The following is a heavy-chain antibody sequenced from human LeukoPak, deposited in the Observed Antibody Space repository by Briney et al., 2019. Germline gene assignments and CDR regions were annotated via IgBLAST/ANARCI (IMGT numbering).Heavy chain of an antibody. D-gene: IGHD1-1*01. Sequence: ASVKVSCRASGYSLSDLSIHWVRDVAGKGLEWMGGFEPEEGEHGETIYAQKFENRLTLTEDTAVDTAYMELISLTSEDTAVYYCATDRLEIYALHIWGQGTVVTVSS. CDR2: FEPEEGEHGET. J-gene: IGHJ3*02. CDR1: GYSLSDLS. CDR3: ATDRLEIYALHI. V-gene: IGHV1-24*01.